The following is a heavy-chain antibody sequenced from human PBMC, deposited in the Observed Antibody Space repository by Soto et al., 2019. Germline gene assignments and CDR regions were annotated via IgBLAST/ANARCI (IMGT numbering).Heavy chain of an antibody. J-gene: IGHJ2*01. Sequence: EVQVLESGGGLVQPGGSLRLSCAGSGFTFINYAMNWVRQAPGKGLEWVSSISGGGDAAFFPDSVRGRFTISRDNSKNTVNLQMNSLGVDDTAVYYCARKILGSTTRPNYWYCDLWGRGTLVPVSS. D-gene: IGHD7-27*01. CDR2: ISGGGDAA. V-gene: IGHV3-23*01. CDR3: ARKILGSTTRPNYWYCDL. CDR1: GFTFINYA.